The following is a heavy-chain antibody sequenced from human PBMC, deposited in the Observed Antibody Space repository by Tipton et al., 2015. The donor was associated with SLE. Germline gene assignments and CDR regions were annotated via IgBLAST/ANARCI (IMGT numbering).Heavy chain of an antibody. J-gene: IGHJ4*02. D-gene: IGHD6-6*01. V-gene: IGHV3-30*18. CDR3: ADDDATVSSSSGFDY. Sequence: SLRLSCAASGFTFSSYGMHWVRQAPGKGLEWVAVISYDGSNKYYADSVKGRFTISRDNSKNTLYLQMNSLRAEDTAVYYCADDDATVSSSSGFDYWGQGTLVTVSS. CDR2: ISYDGSNK. CDR1: GFTFSSYG.